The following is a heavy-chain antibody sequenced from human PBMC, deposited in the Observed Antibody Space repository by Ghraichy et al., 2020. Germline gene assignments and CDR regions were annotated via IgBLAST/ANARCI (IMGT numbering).Heavy chain of an antibody. CDR2: IYSGGSR. J-gene: IGHJ4*02. CDR3: ARENYYDRSGYGPIDY. D-gene: IGHD3-22*01. CDR1: GFTVSDNY. V-gene: IGHV3-53*01. Sequence: ETLSLTCAASGFTVSDNYMSWVRQAPGKGLEWVSVIYSGGSRYYADSVKGRFTISRDNSKNTLYLQMNSLRAEDTAVYYCARENYYDRSGYGPIDYWGQGTLVTVSS.